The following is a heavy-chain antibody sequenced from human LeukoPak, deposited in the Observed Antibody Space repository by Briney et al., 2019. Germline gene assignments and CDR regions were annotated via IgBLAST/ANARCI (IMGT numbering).Heavy chain of an antibody. CDR2: IYYSGTT. D-gene: IGHD3-9*01. V-gene: IGHV4-39*01. J-gene: IGHJ4*02. Sequence: SETLSLTCSVSGGSINSNSHHWDWIRQAPGKGVEWIGNIYYSGTTSYNPSLKSRVTISVDTSKNQFSLRLSSVTAADTAVYYCARRGDILTDYAFDYWGQGTLVTVSS. CDR1: GGSINSNSHH. CDR3: ARRGDILTDYAFDY.